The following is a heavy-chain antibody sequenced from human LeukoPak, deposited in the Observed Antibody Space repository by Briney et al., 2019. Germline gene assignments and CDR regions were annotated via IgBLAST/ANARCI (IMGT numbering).Heavy chain of an antibody. CDR1: GFTFSTYG. J-gene: IGHJ4*02. CDR2: ISSTSSNI. V-gene: IGHV3-21*01. Sequence: PGGSLRLSCVASGFTFSTYGMNWVRQAPGEGLQWVSSISSTSSNIYYADPVKGRFTISRENAKNSLYLQMNSLKAEDTGVYYCARGSCGADCYSIDYWGQGTLVTVSS. CDR3: ARGSCGADCYSIDY. D-gene: IGHD2-21*02.